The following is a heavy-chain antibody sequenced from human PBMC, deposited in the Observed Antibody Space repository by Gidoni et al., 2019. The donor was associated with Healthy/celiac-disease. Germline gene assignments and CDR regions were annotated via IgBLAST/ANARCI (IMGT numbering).Heavy chain of an antibody. V-gene: IGHV3-30-3*01. Sequence: QVQLVESGGGVVQPGRSLRLSCAASGFPFSSYAMPWFRQAPGKGLEGVAVRSYDGSNKYYADSVKGRFTISRDNSKNTLYLQMNSLRAEDTAVYYCARDGKGYSSGWGDYYYYYYMDVWGKGTTVTVSS. CDR2: RSYDGSNK. D-gene: IGHD6-19*01. CDR1: GFPFSSYA. J-gene: IGHJ6*03. CDR3: ARDGKGYSSGWGDYYYYYYMDV.